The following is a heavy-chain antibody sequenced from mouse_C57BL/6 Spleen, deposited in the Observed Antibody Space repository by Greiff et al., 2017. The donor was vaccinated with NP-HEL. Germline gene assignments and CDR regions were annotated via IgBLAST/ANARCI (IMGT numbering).Heavy chain of an antibody. CDR1: GYTFTDYE. CDR2: IDPETGGT. Sequence: VKVVESGAELVRPGASVTLSCKASGYTFTDYEMHWVKQTPVHGLEWIGAIDPETGGTAYNQKFKGKAILTADKSSSTAYMELRSLTSEDSAVYYCTRQRLSDYWGQGTTLTVSP. V-gene: IGHV1-15*01. CDR3: TRQRLSDY. J-gene: IGHJ2*01.